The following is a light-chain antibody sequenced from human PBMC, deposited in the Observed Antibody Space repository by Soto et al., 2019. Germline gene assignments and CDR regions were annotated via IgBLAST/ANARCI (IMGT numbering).Light chain of an antibody. CDR3: QQYSSYSWT. Sequence: DIQMTQSPSTLSASVGDRVTITCRASQSISNWLAWYQQKPGKAPKLLIYTASSLQSGVPSRFSGSGSGTEFTLTISSLQPDDFATYYCQQYSSYSWTFGQGTKVEIK. J-gene: IGKJ1*01. CDR1: QSISNW. V-gene: IGKV1-5*03. CDR2: TAS.